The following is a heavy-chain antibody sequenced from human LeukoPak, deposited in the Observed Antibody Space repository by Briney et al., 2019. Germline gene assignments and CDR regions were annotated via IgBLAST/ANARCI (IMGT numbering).Heavy chain of an antibody. CDR1: GFTFSSYA. Sequence: GGSLRLSCAASGFTFSSYAMHWVRQAPGKGLEWVAVISYDGSNKYYADSVKGRFTISRDNSKNTLYLQMNSLRAEDTAVYHCAKAKDFYCSGGSCYCDYWGQGTLVTVSS. CDR3: AKAKDFYCSGGSCYCDY. V-gene: IGHV3-30-3*01. J-gene: IGHJ4*02. CDR2: ISYDGSNK. D-gene: IGHD2-15*01.